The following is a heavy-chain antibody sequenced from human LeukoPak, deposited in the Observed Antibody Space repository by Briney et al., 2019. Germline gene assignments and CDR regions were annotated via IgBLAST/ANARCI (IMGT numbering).Heavy chain of an antibody. CDR2: INPNSGGT. J-gene: IGHJ4*02. V-gene: IGHV1-2*06. D-gene: IGHD2-21*01. CDR3: ARVGTGGYCPYFDY. Sequence: ASVKVSCKASGYTFTGYYMHWVRQAPGQGLEWMGRINPNSGGTNYAQKFQGRVTMTTDTSISTAYMAPSRLRSDDTAVYYCARVGTGGYCPYFDYWGQGTLVTVSS. CDR1: GYTFTGYY.